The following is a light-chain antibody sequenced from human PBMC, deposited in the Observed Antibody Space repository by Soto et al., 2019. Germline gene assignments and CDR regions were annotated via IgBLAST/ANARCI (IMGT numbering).Light chain of an antibody. CDR1: SGHSSYA. V-gene: IGLV4-69*01. CDR2: LNSDGSH. Sequence: QLVLTQSPSASASLGALVKLTCTLSSGHSSYAIAWHQQQPEKGPRYLMKLNSDGSHSKGDGIPDRFSGSSSGAGRYLTIXXXQSEXXADYYCQTWGTGIQVFGGGTKLTV. J-gene: IGLJ2*01. CDR3: QTWGTGIQV.